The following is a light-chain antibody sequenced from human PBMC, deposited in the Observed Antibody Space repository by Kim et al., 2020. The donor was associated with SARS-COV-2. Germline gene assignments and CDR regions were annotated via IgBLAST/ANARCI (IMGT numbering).Light chain of an antibody. Sequence: EIVMTQSPATLSVSPGERPTLSCRASQSVSSNLAWYQQKPGHAPRLLIYGASTRATGIPARFSGSGSGTEFTLTISSLQSEDFAVYYCQQYNNWPPRITFGGGTKVDIK. CDR3: QQYNNWPPRIT. V-gene: IGKV3-15*01. CDR2: GAS. J-gene: IGKJ4*01. CDR1: QSVSSN.